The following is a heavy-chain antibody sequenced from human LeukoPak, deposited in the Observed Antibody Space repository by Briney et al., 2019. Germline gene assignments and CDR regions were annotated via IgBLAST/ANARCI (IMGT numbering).Heavy chain of an antibody. CDR2: IIPILGIA. V-gene: IGHV1-69*04. Sequence: GASVKVSCKASGGTFSSYAISWVRQAPGQGLEWMGRIIPILGIANYAQKFQGRVTITADKSTSIAYMELSSLRSEDTAVYYCARDLTDYYDSSGYSNWFDPWGQGTLVTVSS. D-gene: IGHD3-22*01. CDR1: GGTFSSYA. J-gene: IGHJ5*02. CDR3: ARDLTDYYDSSGYSNWFDP.